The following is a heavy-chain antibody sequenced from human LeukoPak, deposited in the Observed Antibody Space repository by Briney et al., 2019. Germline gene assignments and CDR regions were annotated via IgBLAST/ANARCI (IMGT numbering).Heavy chain of an antibody. CDR1: GFTFSSYS. CDR2: INSSISCI. Sequence: GGSLRLSCAASGFTFSSYSLNWVRQAPGKGLEWVSSINSSISCIYYADSVKGRFTISTDNAKNSLDLQMNSLRADDTAVYYCARDAHYDFWSGYSSTWPLGYWGQGTLVTVSS. V-gene: IGHV3-21*01. CDR3: ARDAHYDFWSGYSSTWPLGY. J-gene: IGHJ4*02. D-gene: IGHD3-3*01.